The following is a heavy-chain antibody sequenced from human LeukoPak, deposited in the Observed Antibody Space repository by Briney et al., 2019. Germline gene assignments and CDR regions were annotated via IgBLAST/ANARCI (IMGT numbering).Heavy chain of an antibody. Sequence: SVKVSCKASGGTFSSYAISWVRQAPGQGLEWMGGIIPVFGTANYAQKFQGRVTITADESTSTAYMELSSLRSEDTAVYYCNALPYCSSTSCYGYYYYMDVWGKGTTVTVSS. CDR2: IIPVFGTA. D-gene: IGHD2-2*01. CDR3: NALPYCSSTSCYGYYYYMDV. J-gene: IGHJ6*03. CDR1: GGTFSSYA. V-gene: IGHV1-69*01.